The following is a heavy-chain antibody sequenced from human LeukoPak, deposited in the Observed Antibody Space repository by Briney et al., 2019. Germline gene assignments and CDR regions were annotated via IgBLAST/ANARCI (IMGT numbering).Heavy chain of an antibody. V-gene: IGHV3-13*01. CDR3: ARRLPRGHDRKGRNDAFDI. CDR2: VGTAGDT. Sequence: GGSLRLSCAASGFTFSSYDMHWVRQATGKGLEWVSAVGTAGDTYYPGSVKGRFTISRENAKNSLYLQMNSLRAGDTAVYYCARRLPRGHDRKGRNDAFDIWGQGTMVTVSS. J-gene: IGHJ3*02. D-gene: IGHD1-14*01. CDR1: GFTFSSYD.